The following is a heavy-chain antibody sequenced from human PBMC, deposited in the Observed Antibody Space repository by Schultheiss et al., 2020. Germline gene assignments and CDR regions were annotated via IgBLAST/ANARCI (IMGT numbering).Heavy chain of an antibody. J-gene: IGHJ6*02. D-gene: IGHD2-2*01. CDR2: IYNSGST. CDR1: GGSVSSYY. Sequence: SETLSLTCTVSGGSVSSYYWSWIRQPPGKGLEWIGYIYNSGSTNYNPSLKSRVTISVDTSKNQFSLKLSSVTAADTAVYHCARARYCSSTSCGLHYAMDVWGQGTTVTVSS. CDR3: ARARYCSSTSCGLHYAMDV. V-gene: IGHV4-59*02.